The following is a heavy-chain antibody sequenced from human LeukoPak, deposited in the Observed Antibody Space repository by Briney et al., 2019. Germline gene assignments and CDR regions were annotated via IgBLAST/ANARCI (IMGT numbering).Heavy chain of an antibody. CDR3: AREVPDTAMVTSRYYYYYMDV. CDR2: IIPIFGTA. CDR1: GGTFSSYA. J-gene: IGHJ6*03. Sequence: SVKVSCKASGGTFSSYAISWVRQAPGQGLEWMGGIIPIFGTANYAQKFQGRVTITADESTSTAYMELSSLRSEDTAVYYCAREVPDTAMVTSRYYYYYMDVWGKGTTVTISS. V-gene: IGHV1-69*13. D-gene: IGHD5-18*01.